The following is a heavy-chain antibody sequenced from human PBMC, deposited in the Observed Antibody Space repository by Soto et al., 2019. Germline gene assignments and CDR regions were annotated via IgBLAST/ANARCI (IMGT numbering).Heavy chain of an antibody. CDR2: IIPIFGTA. CDR3: SRDQDSISWEPTNYYGIDA. D-gene: IGHD3-22*01. J-gene: IGHJ6*02. Sequence: SVKVACKASGGTFSSYAISWVRQAPGQGLGWMGGIIPIFGTANYAQKFQGRVTITADESTSTAYMELSSLRSEDTAVYYCSRDQDSISWEPTNYYGIDALGHAPPVTV. V-gene: IGHV1-69*01. CDR1: GGTFSSYA.